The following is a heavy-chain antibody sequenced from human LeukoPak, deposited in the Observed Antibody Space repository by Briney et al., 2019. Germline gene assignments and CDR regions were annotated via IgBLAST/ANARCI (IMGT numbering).Heavy chain of an antibody. CDR1: GFTFDDYA. CDR3: TRRKSGTYQYDSSDYY. J-gene: IGHJ4*02. D-gene: IGHD3-22*01. Sequence: PGGSLRLSCTASGFTFDDYAASWFRQAPGKGLEWVGFIRSIAYGGTTEYAASVKGRFTISRDDSKTISYLQMNSLTAEDTAVYYCTRRKSGTYQYDSSDYYGGQGTLVTVSS. CDR2: IRSIAYGGTT. V-gene: IGHV3-49*03.